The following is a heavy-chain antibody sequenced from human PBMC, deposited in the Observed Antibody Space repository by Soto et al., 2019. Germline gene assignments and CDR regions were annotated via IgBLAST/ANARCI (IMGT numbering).Heavy chain of an antibody. CDR1: GFTFSSYG. D-gene: IGHD6-13*01. J-gene: IGHJ6*02. Sequence: QVQLVESGGGVVQPGRSLRLSCAASGFTFSSYGMHWVRQAPGKGLEWVAVIWYDGSNKYYADSVKGRFTISRDNSKNTLYLQMNSPRAEDTAVYYCARDTQGSSSWYLTFYYYYGMDVWGQGTTVTVSS. CDR2: IWYDGSNK. V-gene: IGHV3-33*01. CDR3: ARDTQGSSSWYLTFYYYYGMDV.